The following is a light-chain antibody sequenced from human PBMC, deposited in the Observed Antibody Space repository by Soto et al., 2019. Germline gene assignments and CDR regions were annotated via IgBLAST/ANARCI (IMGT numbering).Light chain of an antibody. CDR2: DVS. V-gene: IGKV1-33*01. J-gene: IGKJ2*01. Sequence: DIQMTQSPSSLSASVGDRVTITCQASQDITLYLNWYQHKPGKAPNLLIHDVSTLETGVPARFSGRGSGTTFTLTIINLQPEDVATYHCQQYDSRPNTFGQGTKVDIK. CDR3: QQYDSRPNT. CDR1: QDITLY.